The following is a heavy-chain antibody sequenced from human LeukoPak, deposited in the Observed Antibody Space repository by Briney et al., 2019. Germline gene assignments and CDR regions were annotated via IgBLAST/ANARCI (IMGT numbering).Heavy chain of an antibody. J-gene: IGHJ4*02. D-gene: IGHD3-10*01. CDR3: AKDGYYYGSGSYYRDLDY. Sequence: GGSLRLSCAASGFTFSSYAMSWVRQAPGKGLEWVSAISGSGGSTYYADSVKGRFTISRDNSKNTLYLQMNSLRAEDTAVYYCAKDGYYYGSGSYYRDLDYWGQGTLVTVSS. CDR2: ISGSGGST. CDR1: GFTFSSYA. V-gene: IGHV3-23*01.